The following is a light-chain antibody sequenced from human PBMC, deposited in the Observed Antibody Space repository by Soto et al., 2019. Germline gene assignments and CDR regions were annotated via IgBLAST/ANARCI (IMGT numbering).Light chain of an antibody. V-gene: IGKV3-20*01. CDR1: QSVSSIY. CDR3: QQYGSSQKIT. J-gene: IGKJ5*01. Sequence: EILLTQSPGTLSWSPGERATLSWRASQSVSSIYLAWYQQKPCQPPSLLIYGASSRATGIPDSFSGSGSATDFTLPISRLETQDFAAYYCQQYGSSQKITFGHGTRLEIK. CDR2: GAS.